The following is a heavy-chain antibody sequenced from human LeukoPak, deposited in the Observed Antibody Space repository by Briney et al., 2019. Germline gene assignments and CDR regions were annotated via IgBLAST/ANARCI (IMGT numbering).Heavy chain of an antibody. D-gene: IGHD1-20*01. CDR2: ISGSGGST. Sequence: PGGSLRLSCAASGFTFNSYAMSWVRQAPGKGLEWVSAISGSGGSTYYSDSVKGRFTVSRDNSRNTLYLQVNSLRAEDTAVYYCAKDRVESRITAKRGFDSWGQGTLVTVSS. CDR1: GFTFNSYA. J-gene: IGHJ4*02. V-gene: IGHV3-23*01. CDR3: AKDRVESRITAKRGFDS.